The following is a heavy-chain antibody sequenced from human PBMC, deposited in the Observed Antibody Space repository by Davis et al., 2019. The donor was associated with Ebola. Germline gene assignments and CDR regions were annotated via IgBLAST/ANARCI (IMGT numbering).Heavy chain of an antibody. CDR1: GFSVSDKY. J-gene: IGHJ4*02. CDR3: ARGAVINGRFDY. V-gene: IGHV3-74*01. D-gene: IGHD4-23*01. CDR2: IYGNAGIT. Sequence: HTGGSLRLSCAASGFSVSDKYMSWVRQAPGKGLEWVSRIYGNAGITTDADSVKGRFTISRDNSKNTLFLQMNSLRAEDTAVYYCARGAVINGRFDYWGQGTLVTVSS.